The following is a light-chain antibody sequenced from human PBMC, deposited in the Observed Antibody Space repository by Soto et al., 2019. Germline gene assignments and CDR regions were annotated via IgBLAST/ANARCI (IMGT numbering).Light chain of an antibody. CDR3: SSYTSSSTYVV. CDR2: DVS. V-gene: IGLV2-14*01. Sequence: QSALTQPASVSGSPGQSITISCTGTSSDVGGYNYVSWYQQHPGKAPKLMIYDVSNRPSGVSNRFSGYKSGNTASLTISGLYAEDEADYYCSSYTSSSTYVVFGGETKLTVL. J-gene: IGLJ2*01. CDR1: SSDVGGYNY.